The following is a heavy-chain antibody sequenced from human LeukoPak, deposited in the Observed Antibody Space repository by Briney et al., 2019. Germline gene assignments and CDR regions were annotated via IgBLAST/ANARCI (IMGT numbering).Heavy chain of an antibody. CDR2: IYYSGST. J-gene: IGHJ3*02. D-gene: IGHD3-10*01. CDR3: ARENTMVRGAFDAFDI. Sequence: PSETLSLTCTVSGDSISSYQWNWVRQPPGKGLEWIGYIYYSGSTNYNPSLKSRVTISVDTSNNQFSLKLSSVTAADTAVYYRARENTMVRGAFDAFDIWGQGTMVTVSS. CDR1: GDSISSYQ. V-gene: IGHV4-59*01.